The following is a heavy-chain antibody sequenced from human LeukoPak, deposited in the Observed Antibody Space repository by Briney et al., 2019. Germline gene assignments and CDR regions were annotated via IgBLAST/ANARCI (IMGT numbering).Heavy chain of an antibody. CDR2: ISASGGST. D-gene: IGHD6-19*01. J-gene: IGHJ3*02. V-gene: IGHV3-23*01. CDR3: AKDYTSGWFKVAFDI. CDR1: GFTFSSYA. Sequence: PGGSLRLSCAASGFTFSSYAMSWVRQAPGKGLEWVSAISASGGSTHYADSVKGRFTISRDNTKNTLYLQMNSLRTEDTAVYYCAKDYTSGWFKVAFDIWGQGTMVTVSS.